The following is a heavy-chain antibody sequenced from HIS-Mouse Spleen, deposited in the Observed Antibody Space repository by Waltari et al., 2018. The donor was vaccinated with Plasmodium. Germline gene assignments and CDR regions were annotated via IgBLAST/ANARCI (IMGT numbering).Heavy chain of an antibody. V-gene: IGHV3-7*01. D-gene: IGHD6-13*01. J-gene: IGHJ2*01. CDR1: GFTCSSYW. Sequence: EVQLVESGGGLVQPGGSLRLSVAASGFTCSSYWMSWVRQAPGKGLDWVANIKQDGSEKYYVDSVKGRFTISRDNAKNSLYLQMNSLRAEDTAVYHCASSWYWYFDLWGRGTLVTVSS. CDR3: ASSWYWYFDL. CDR2: IKQDGSEK.